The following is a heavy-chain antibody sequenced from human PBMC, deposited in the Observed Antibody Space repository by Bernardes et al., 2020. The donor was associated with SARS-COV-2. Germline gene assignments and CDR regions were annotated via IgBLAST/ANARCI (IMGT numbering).Heavy chain of an antibody. CDR2: IYYSGST. CDR1: GGSISSYY. J-gene: IGHJ6*02. Sequence: SETLSLTCTVSGGSISSYYWSWIRQPPGKGLEWIGYIYYSGSTNYNPSLKSRVTISVDTSKNQFSLKLSSVTAADTAVYYCAGGIAAVKGGFHYYYGMDVWGQGTTVTVSS. V-gene: IGHV4-59*01. CDR3: AGGIAAVKGGFHYYYGMDV. D-gene: IGHD6-13*01.